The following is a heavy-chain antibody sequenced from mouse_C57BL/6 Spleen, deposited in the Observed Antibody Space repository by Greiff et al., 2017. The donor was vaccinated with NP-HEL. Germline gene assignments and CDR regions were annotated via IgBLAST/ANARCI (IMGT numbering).Heavy chain of an antibody. CDR3: ARDCLYDGYYPGAMDY. CDR1: GFTFSDYY. Sequence: EVQVVESEGGLVQPGSSMKLSCTASGFTFSDYYMAWVRQVPEKGLEWVANINYDGSSTYYLDSLKSRFIISRDNAKNILYLQMSSLKSEDTATYYCARDCLYDGYYPGAMDYWGQGTSVTVSS. D-gene: IGHD2-3*01. CDR2: INYDGSST. V-gene: IGHV5-16*01. J-gene: IGHJ4*01.